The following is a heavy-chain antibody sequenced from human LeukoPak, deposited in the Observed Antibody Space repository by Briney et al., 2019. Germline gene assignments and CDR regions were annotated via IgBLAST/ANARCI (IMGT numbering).Heavy chain of an antibody. CDR1: GGSISSGGYS. V-gene: IGHV4-30-2*01. CDR3: ARVQRDGYWLGL. J-gene: IGHJ4*02. Sequence: SQTLSLTCAVSGGSISSGGYSWSWIRQPAGKGLEWSGYIYHSGSTYYNPSLKSRVTISVDRSKNQFSLKLSSVTAADTAVYYCARVQRDGYWLGLWGQGTLVTVSS. D-gene: IGHD5-24*01. CDR2: IYHSGST.